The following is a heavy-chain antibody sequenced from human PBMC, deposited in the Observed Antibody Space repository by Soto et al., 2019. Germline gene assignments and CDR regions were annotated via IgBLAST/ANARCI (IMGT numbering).Heavy chain of an antibody. V-gene: IGHV3-48*01. CDR1: GFTFTSYS. CDR3: ARRGLFESGGIDY. CDR2: ISSSTTII. J-gene: IGHJ4*02. Sequence: EVQLVEPGGGLVQPGGSLRLSCAASGFTFTSYSMNWVRQAPGKGLEWVSYISSSTTIIYYADSVKGRFTISRDNARNSLYLQINSLRAEDTAVYYCARRGLFESGGIDYWGQGTLVTVSS. D-gene: IGHD3-10*01.